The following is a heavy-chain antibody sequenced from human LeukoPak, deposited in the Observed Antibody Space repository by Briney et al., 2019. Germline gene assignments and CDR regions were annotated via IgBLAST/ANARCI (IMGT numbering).Heavy chain of an antibody. J-gene: IGHJ6*02. CDR2: INGDMTRI. CDR3: ARAVGGGNYYYGMDV. D-gene: IGHD2-15*01. CDR1: GYTFSIHW. V-gene: IGHV3-74*01. Sequence: PGGSLRLSCAASGYTFSIHWMHWVRQAPGKGLVWVSRINGDMTRINYADSVKGRFTISRDNAKNTLYLQINSLRADDTAVYYCARAVGGGNYYYGMDVWGQGTTVTVSS.